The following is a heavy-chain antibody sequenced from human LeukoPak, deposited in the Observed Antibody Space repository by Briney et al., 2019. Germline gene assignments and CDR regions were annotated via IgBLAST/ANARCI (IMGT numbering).Heavy chain of an antibody. CDR2: IYYSGST. Sequence: PSETLSLTCTVSGGSISSYYWSWIRQPPGKGLECIGYIYYSGSTNYNPSLKSRVTISVDTSKNQFSLKLSSVTAADTAVYYCARLNPRYCSSTSCRRDYYYGMDVWGQGTTVTVSS. CDR3: ARLNPRYCSSTSCRRDYYYGMDV. V-gene: IGHV4-59*01. J-gene: IGHJ6*02. D-gene: IGHD2-2*01. CDR1: GGSISSYY.